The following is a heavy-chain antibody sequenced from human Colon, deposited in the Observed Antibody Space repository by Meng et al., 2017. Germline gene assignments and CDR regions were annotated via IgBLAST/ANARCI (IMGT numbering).Heavy chain of an antibody. CDR1: EYTFTSYD. CDR2: MNPNSGNT. D-gene: IGHD6-19*01. Sequence: QGELVQSGAEVQKPGDSVKVSCKASEYTFTSYDINWVRQATGQGLEWMGWMNPNSGNTGFAQKFQGRVTMTRNISISTAYMEMSSLRSEDTAVYYCARSIRYSSGKESFDNWGQGTLVTVSS. J-gene: IGHJ4*02. CDR3: ARSIRYSSGKESFDN. V-gene: IGHV1-8*01.